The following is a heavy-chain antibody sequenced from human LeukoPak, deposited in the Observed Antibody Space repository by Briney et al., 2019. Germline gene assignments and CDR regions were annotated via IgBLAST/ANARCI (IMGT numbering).Heavy chain of an antibody. D-gene: IGHD3-10*01. CDR1: GFTFSSYA. V-gene: IGHV3-48*04. J-gene: IGHJ6*03. CDR2: ISSSGSTI. CDR3: ARDRLDATSMWFGELTYYYYYYMDV. Sequence: PGGSLRLSCAASGFTFSSYAMHWVRQAPGKGQEWVSYISSSGSTIYYADSVKGRFTISRDNAKHALYLQMNSLRAEDTAVYYCARDRLDATSMWFGELTYYYYYYMDVWGKGTTVTVSS.